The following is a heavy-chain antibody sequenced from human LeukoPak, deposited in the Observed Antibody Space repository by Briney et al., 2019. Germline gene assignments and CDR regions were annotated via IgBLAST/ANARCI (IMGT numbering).Heavy chain of an antibody. V-gene: IGHV1-46*01. CDR1: GYTFTSYY. CDR2: INPSGGST. D-gene: IGHD1-7*01. CDR3: ARSTRAWNYQPYYFDY. J-gene: IGHJ4*02. Sequence: GASVKVSCKASGYTFTSYYMHWVRQAPGQGLEWMGIINPSGGSTSYAQKFQGRVTMTTDTSTSTAYMELRSLRSDDTAVYYCARSTRAWNYQPYYFDYWGQGTLVTVSS.